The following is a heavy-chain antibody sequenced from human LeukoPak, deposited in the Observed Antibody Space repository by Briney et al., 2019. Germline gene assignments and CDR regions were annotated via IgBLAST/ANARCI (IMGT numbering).Heavy chain of an antibody. V-gene: IGHV1-8*01. Sequence: ASVKVSCKASGYTFTSYDINWVRQATGQGLEWMGWMNPNSGNTGYAQKFQGGVTMTRNTSISTAYMELSSLRSEDTAVYYCARELGYCSGGSCYSNHYYYYYYMDVWGKGTTVTISS. CDR2: MNPNSGNT. J-gene: IGHJ6*03. D-gene: IGHD2-15*01. CDR3: ARELGYCSGGSCYSNHYYYYYYMDV. CDR1: GYTFTSYD.